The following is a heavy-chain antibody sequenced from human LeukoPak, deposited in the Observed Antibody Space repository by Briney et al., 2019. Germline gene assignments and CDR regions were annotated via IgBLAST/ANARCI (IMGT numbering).Heavy chain of an antibody. CDR1: GYTFTGYY. V-gene: IGHV1-2*02. CDR3: AGVYSSGWYKYYYGMDV. Sequence: ASVKVSCKASGYTFTGYYMHWVRQAPGQGLEWMGWINPNSGGTNYAQKFQGRVTMTRDTSISTAYMELSRLRSDDTAVYYCAGVYSSGWYKYYYGMDVWGQGTTVTVSS. D-gene: IGHD6-19*01. CDR2: INPNSGGT. J-gene: IGHJ6*02.